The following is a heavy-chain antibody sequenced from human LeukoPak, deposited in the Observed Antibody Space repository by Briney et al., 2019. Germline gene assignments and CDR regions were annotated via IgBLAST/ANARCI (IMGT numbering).Heavy chain of an antibody. CDR2: ISSSSSYI. CDR3: ASAPFEYCGGDCYSDMDV. V-gene: IGHV3-21*01. J-gene: IGHJ6*03. CDR1: GFTFSSYS. Sequence: GGSLRLSCAASGFTFSSYSMNWVRQAPGKGLEWVSSISSSSSYIYYADSVKGRFTISRDNAKNSLYLQMNSLRAEDTAVYYCASAPFEYCGGDCYSDMDVWGKGTTVTVSS. D-gene: IGHD2-21*01.